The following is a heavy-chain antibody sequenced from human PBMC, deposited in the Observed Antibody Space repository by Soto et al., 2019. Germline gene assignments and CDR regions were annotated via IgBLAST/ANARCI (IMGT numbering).Heavy chain of an antibody. V-gene: IGHV1-3*01. J-gene: IGHJ4*02. CDR3: ARVVAAAGTRYFDY. D-gene: IGHD6-13*01. Sequence: ASVKVSCKASGYTFTSYAMHWVRQAPGQRLEWMGWINAGNGNTKYSQKFQGRVTITRDTSASTAYMELSSLRSEDTAVYYCARVVAAAGTRYFDYWGQGTLVTVSS. CDR2: INAGNGNT. CDR1: GYTFTSYA.